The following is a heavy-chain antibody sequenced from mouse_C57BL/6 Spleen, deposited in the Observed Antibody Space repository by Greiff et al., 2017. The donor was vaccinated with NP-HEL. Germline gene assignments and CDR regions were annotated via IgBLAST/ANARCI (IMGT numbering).Heavy chain of an antibody. V-gene: IGHV14-3*01. CDR1: GFNIKNTY. Sequence: EVKLQESVAELVRPGASVKLSCTASGFNIKNTYMHWVKQRPEQGLEWIGRIDPANGNTKYAPKFQGKATITADPSSNTAYLQLSSLTSEDTAIYYCALITTVVARSYYAMDYWGQGTSVTVST. CDR2: IDPANGNT. J-gene: IGHJ4*01. CDR3: ALITTVVARSYYAMDY. D-gene: IGHD1-1*01.